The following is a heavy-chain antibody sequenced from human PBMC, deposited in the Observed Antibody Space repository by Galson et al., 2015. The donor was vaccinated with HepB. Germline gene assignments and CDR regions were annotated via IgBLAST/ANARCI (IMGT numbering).Heavy chain of an antibody. CDR3: AKDNDHNFDY. Sequence: SVKVSCKATGYTFNTYSIFWVRQAPGQGLEWMGWISTYNDVTNYAQKFQGRVTMTTDTSTSTAYLELRSLRSDDTAVYYCAKDNDHNFDYWGQGTLVTVSS. V-gene: IGHV1-18*04. CDR2: ISTYNDVT. CDR1: GYTFNTYS. D-gene: IGHD2-8*01. J-gene: IGHJ4*02.